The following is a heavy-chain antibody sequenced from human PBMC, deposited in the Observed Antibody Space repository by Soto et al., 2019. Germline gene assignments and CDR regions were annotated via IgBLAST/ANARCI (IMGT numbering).Heavy chain of an antibody. J-gene: IGHJ5*02. Sequence: GGSLRLSCAASGFNFYNYAMTWVRQAPGKGLEWVSGISGDGTRTYYGDSVKGRFTISRDNSKNTVFLQTNSLRAEDTALYYCVKDLRPNRGWFGPWGQGTRVTVSS. D-gene: IGHD3-3*01. CDR3: VKDLRPNRGWFGP. V-gene: IGHV3-23*01. CDR1: GFNFYNYA. CDR2: ISGDGTRT.